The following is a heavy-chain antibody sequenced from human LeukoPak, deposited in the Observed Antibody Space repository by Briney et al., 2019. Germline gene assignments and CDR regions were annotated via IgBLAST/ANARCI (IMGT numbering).Heavy chain of an antibody. Sequence: SSVKVSCKASGGTFSSYAISWVRQAPGQGLEWMGRIIPILGIANYAQKFQGRVTITADKSTSTAYMELSSLRSEDTAVYFCARDREYRSSSYPLDYWGQGTLVTVSS. J-gene: IGHJ4*02. CDR1: GGTFSSYA. CDR3: ARDREYRSSSYPLDY. CDR2: IIPILGIA. D-gene: IGHD6-6*01. V-gene: IGHV1-69*04.